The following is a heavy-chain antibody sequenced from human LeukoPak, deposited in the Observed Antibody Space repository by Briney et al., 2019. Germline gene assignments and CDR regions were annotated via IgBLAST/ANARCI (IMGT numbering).Heavy chain of an antibody. CDR1: GITFSTYG. CDR2: ISSSSSYI. D-gene: IGHD6-19*01. J-gene: IGHJ4*02. Sequence: PGGSLRLSCVASGITFSTYGMNWVRQAPGKGLEWVSSISSSSSYIYYADSVKGRFTISRDNAKNSLYLQVNSLRAEDTAVYYCARDGGWYFDYWGQGTLVTVSS. V-gene: IGHV3-21*01. CDR3: ARDGGWYFDY.